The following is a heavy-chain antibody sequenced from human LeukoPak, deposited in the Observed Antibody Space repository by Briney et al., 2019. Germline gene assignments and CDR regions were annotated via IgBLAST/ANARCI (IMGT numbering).Heavy chain of an antibody. J-gene: IGHJ3*02. V-gene: IGHV3-23*01. CDR1: GFTFRNYA. D-gene: IGHD3-16*01. CDR2: ISESGGNT. Sequence: GGSLRLSCAASGFTFRNYAMTWVRQAPGKGLEWVSLISESGGNTNYADSVKGRFTISRHNSKNTLYLQMNSLRAEDTAVYYCAREVGGSAFDIWGQGTMVTVSS. CDR3: AREVGGSAFDI.